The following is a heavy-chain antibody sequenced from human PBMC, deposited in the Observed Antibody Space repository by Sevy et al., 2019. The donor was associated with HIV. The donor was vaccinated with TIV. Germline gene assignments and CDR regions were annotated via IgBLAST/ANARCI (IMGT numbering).Heavy chain of an antibody. Sequence: GGSLRLSCAASGFTFSNCVMHWVRQARGKGLEWVAVISFDESNKNYADSVKGRLTISRDNSKNTLYLKMQSLRTEDTAVYDCAGAYYYDFRDTYYTGVHDAFDIWGQGTMVTVSS. CDR1: GFTFSNCV. CDR3: AGAYYYDFRDTYYTGVHDAFDI. CDR2: ISFDESNK. J-gene: IGHJ3*02. D-gene: IGHD3-3*01. V-gene: IGHV3-30*14.